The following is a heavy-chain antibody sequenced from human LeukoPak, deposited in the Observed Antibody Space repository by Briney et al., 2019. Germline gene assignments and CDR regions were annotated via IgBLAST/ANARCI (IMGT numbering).Heavy chain of an antibody. V-gene: IGHV3-23*01. J-gene: IGHJ4*02. CDR1: GFTFSTYA. D-gene: IGHD5-18*01. Sequence: GGSLRLSCAVSGFTFSTYAMSWVRQAPGKGLEWVSAVRGSGSDKYYADSVKGRFTISRDNSKNTLYVQMNSLRAEDTAVYYCAKAAGRGYNYGDYFDYWGQGTLVTVSS. CDR2: VRGSGSDK. CDR3: AKAAGRGYNYGDYFDY.